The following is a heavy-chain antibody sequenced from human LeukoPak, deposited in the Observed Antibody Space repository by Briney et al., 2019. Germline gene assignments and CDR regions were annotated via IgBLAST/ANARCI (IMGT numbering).Heavy chain of an antibody. CDR2: IQNSGST. J-gene: IGHJ4*02. CDR3: ARGFYSYGYYFDY. D-gene: IGHD5-18*01. Sequence: SETLSLTCTISGGSTSSYYWSWIRQPPGKGVEWIGYIQNSGSTYYNPSLKSRVTISVDTSNNHFSLKLSSVTAADTAVYYCARGFYSYGYYFDYWGQGTLVTVSS. V-gene: IGHV4-59*01. CDR1: GGSTSSYY.